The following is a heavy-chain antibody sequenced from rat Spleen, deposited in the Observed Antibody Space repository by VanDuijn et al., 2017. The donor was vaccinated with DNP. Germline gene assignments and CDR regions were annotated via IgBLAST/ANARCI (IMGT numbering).Heavy chain of an antibody. CDR1: GFTFSNYY. D-gene: IGHD1-12*03. V-gene: IGHV5-25*01. CDR2: ISTSGSRT. Sequence: EVQLVESGGGLVQPGRSLKLSCAASGFTFSNYYMAWVRQAPTKGLEWVATISTSGSRTYYPDSVKGRFTISRDNAKSSLYLQMNSLKSEDTATYYCARAIHYYDGYYHPHYFDYWGQGVMVTVSS. CDR3: ARAIHYYDGYYHPHYFDY. J-gene: IGHJ2*01.